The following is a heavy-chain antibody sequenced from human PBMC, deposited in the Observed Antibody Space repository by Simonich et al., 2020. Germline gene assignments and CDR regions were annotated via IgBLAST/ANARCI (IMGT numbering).Heavy chain of an antibody. J-gene: IGHJ4*02. Sequence: QVQLQESGPGLVKPSETLSLTCTVSGGSISSYYWSWIRQPPGKGLECIGYIYYSCSTNYNPSLKSRVTISVDTSKNQFSLKLSSVTAADTAVYYCARGGLYFDYWGQGTLVTVSS. D-gene: IGHD2-15*01. CDR2: IYYSCST. CDR1: GGSISSYY. CDR3: ARGGLYFDY. V-gene: IGHV4-59*01.